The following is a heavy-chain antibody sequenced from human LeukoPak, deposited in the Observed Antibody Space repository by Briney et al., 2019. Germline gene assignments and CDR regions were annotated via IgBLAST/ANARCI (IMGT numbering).Heavy chain of an antibody. Sequence: ASVKVSCKASGYTFTGYYMHWVRQAPGQGLEWMGWINPNSGGTNYAQKFQGRVTMTRDTSISTAYMELSRLRSDDTAVYYCARDRRLHYDSSGNDYWGQETLVTVSS. D-gene: IGHD3-22*01. J-gene: IGHJ4*02. V-gene: IGHV1-2*02. CDR3: ARDRRLHYDSSGNDY. CDR1: GYTFTGYY. CDR2: INPNSGGT.